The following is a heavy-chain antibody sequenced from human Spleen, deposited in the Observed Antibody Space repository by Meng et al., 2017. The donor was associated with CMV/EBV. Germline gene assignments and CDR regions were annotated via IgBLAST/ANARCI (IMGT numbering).Heavy chain of an antibody. D-gene: IGHD3-3*01. J-gene: IGHJ6*02. V-gene: IGHV4-38-2*02. CDR3: ARDLIYDFWSGYYSYYGMDV. CDR1: GYYISSGNY. Sequence: SETLSLTCTVSGYYISSGNYWGWIRQPPGKGLEWIASMYHSGSTYYNPSLKSRVTISVDTSKNQFSLKLSSVTAADTAVYYCARDLIYDFWSGYYSYYGMDVWGQGTTVTVSS. CDR2: MYHSGST.